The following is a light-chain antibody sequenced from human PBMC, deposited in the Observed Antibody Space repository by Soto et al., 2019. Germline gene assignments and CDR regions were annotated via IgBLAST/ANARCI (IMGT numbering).Light chain of an antibody. CDR2: DVG. CDR1: NSDVGAYSY. CDR3: SSYTAFTTYV. V-gene: IGLV2-14*03. Sequence: QAVLTQPASVSGSPGQSITISCTGTNSDVGAYSYVSWYQQYPGKAPQLLIYDVGGPPPGVSGRFSGSKSGNTASLTISGLQAEDEADYYCSSYTAFTTYVFGSGTKVTVL. J-gene: IGLJ1*01.